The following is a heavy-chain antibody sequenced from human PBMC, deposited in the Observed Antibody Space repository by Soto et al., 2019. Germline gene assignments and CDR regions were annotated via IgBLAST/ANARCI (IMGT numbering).Heavy chain of an antibody. CDR1: GGSISSYY. Sequence: PLETLSLTCGVSGGSISSYYWCWIRHPPGKGLEWSGYIYYSGSTNYNPSLKSRVTISVDTSKNQFSLKLSSVTAADTAVYYCARDQVAAAGTPIVGATGGNYYYGMDVWGQGTTVTVSS. V-gene: IGHV4-59*01. J-gene: IGHJ6*02. D-gene: IGHD1-26*01. CDR3: ARDQVAAAGTPIVGATGGNYYYGMDV. CDR2: IYYSGST.